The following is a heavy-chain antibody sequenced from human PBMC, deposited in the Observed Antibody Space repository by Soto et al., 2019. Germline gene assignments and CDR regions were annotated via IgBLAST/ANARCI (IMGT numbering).Heavy chain of an antibody. CDR1: GFTVSSNY. CDR2: IYSGGST. J-gene: IGHJ6*04. CDR3: AIDSRGGYRKDKYYYGMEV. Sequence: EVQLVETGGGLIQPGGSLRLSCAASGFTVSSNYMSWVRQAPGKGLEWVSVIYSGGSTYYADSVKGRFTISRDNSKNTLYLQMNSLRAEDTAVYYCAIDSRGGYRKDKYYYGMEVWGKGTTVTVSS. D-gene: IGHD3-10*01. V-gene: IGHV3-53*02.